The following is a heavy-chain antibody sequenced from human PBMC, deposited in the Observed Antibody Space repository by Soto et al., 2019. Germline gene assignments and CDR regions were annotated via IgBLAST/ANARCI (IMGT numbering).Heavy chain of an antibody. CDR2: ISGSGGST. V-gene: IGHV3-23*01. J-gene: IGHJ6*02. CDR3: AKDLCWSSTGTDYYYYGMDG. D-gene: IGHD2-2*01. Sequence: GGSLRLSCAASGFTFISYAMSWVLQAPGKGLEWVSAISGSGGSTYYADSVKGRFTISRDNSKNTLYLQMNSLRAEDTAVYYCAKDLCWSSTGTDYYYYGMDGRGQGTTVTVSS. CDR1: GFTFISYA.